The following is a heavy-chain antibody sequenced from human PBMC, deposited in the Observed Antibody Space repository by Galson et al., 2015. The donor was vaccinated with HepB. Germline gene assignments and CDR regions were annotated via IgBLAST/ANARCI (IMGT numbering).Heavy chain of an antibody. CDR1: GFTFSSYA. D-gene: IGHD6-19*01. CDR3: AKLGGSGWYVASDI. V-gene: IGHV3-23*01. J-gene: IGHJ3*02. Sequence: SLRLSCAGSGFTFSSYAMKWVRQAPGKGLEWVSVISGSGISTSYADSVKGRFTISRDNSKNTLYLQMNSLRAEDTAVYYCAKLGGSGWYVASDIWGQGTMVTVSS. CDR2: ISGSGIST.